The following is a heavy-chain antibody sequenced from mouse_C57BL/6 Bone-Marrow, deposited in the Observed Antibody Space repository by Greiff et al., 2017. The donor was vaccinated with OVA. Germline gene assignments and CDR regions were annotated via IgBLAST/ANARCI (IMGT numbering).Heavy chain of an antibody. CDR3: ARKRGSQYYFDY. Sequence: QVQLQQSGAELARPGASVKLSCKASGYTFTSYGISWVKQRTGQGLEWIGEIYPRSGNTYYNEKLKGKATLTADKSSSTAYMELRSLTSEDSAVYFCARKRGSQYYFDYWGQGTTLTVSS. CDR2: IYPRSGNT. J-gene: IGHJ2*01. CDR1: GYTFTSYG. D-gene: IGHD1-1*02. V-gene: IGHV1-81*01.